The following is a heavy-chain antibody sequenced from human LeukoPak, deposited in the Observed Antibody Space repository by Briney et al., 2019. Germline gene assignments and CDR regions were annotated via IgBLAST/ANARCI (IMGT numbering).Heavy chain of an antibody. CDR1: GGTFSSYA. J-gene: IGHJ4*02. D-gene: IGHD3-22*01. V-gene: IGHV1-69*01. CDR2: IIPTFGTA. Sequence: ASVKVSCKASGGTFSSYAISWVRQAPGQGLEWMGGIIPTFGTANYAQKFQGRVTITADESTSTAYMELSSLRSEDTAVYYCARSSFPGYPSSGYYYLFDYWGQGTLVTVSS. CDR3: ARSSFPGYPSSGYYYLFDY.